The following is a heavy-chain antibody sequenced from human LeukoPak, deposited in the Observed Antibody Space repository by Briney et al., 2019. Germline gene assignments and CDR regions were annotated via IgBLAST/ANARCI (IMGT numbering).Heavy chain of an antibody. V-gene: IGHV3-23*01. J-gene: IGHJ4*02. CDR2: LSGSGYST. CDR3: AKDPTFGWSFDH. CDR1: GFTFSSYA. D-gene: IGHD3-9*01. Sequence: GGSLRLSCAASGFTFSSYAMSWVRQAPGKGLEWVSGLSGSGYSTYYADSVKGRFTISRDNSKNALYLQMNSLRAEDTAVYYCAKDPTFGWSFDHWGQGTLVTVSS.